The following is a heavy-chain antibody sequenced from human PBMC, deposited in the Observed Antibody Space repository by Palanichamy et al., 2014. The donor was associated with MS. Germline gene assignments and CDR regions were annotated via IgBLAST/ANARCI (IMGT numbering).Heavy chain of an antibody. J-gene: IGHJ4*02. CDR1: GGSVSTNNYY. CDR3: ARSCEYGDYDKRWLGDH. V-gene: IGHV4-39*01. D-gene: IGHD5-12*01. CDR2: VYYSGST. Sequence: QLQLQESGPGLVKPSETLSLICTVSGGSVSTNNYYWGWIRQPPGKGLEWIASVYYSGSTYYNPSLKSRVTISLDTSKNQFSLRLSSVTAADTALYYCARSCEYGDYDKRWLGDHWGQGILVTVSS.